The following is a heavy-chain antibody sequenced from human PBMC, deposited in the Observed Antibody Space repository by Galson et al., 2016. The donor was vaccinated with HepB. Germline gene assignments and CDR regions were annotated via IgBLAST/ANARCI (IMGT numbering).Heavy chain of an antibody. J-gene: IGHJ4*02. CDR2: IGIGGSRI. Sequence: SLRLSCALSEFTSSPYSSTWVRQSPGKGLEWLSYIGIGGSRIFYADSVKGRITISRDNAKNSVYLQINNLRVADTGDYDCSDHIYSSWFDFWGRGTLVTVSS. D-gene: IGHD6-6*01. V-gene: IGHV3-48*03. CDR3: SDHIYSSWFDF. CDR1: EFTSSPYS.